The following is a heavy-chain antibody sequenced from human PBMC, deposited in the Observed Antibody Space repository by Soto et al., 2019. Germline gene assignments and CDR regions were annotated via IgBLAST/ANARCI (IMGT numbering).Heavy chain of an antibody. D-gene: IGHD4-4*01. J-gene: IGHJ4*02. CDR2: LHSGHSSA. CDR1: GSIGSSYS. CDR3: GTWPRNNWFDY. Sequence: GESLKISCKGSGSIGSSYSIGWVRQMPGKGLEWVGNLHSGHSSATYSPSFQGHVTISIDKSTNTAYLQWSSLKASDTALYYCGTWPRNNWFDYWGQGTRVTVCS. V-gene: IGHV5-51*01.